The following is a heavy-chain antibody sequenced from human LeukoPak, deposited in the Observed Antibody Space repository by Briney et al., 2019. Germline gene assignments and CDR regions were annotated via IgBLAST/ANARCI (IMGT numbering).Heavy chain of an antibody. V-gene: IGHV4-34*01. CDR2: INHSGST. CDR3: ARGPDWNYTRPLFYFDY. Sequence: PSETLSLTCAVYGGSFSGYYWSWIRQPPGKGLEWIGEINHSGSTNYNPSLKSRVTISVDTSKNQFSLKLSSVTAADTAVYYCARGPDWNYTRPLFYFDYWGQGTLVTVSS. D-gene: IGHD1-7*01. J-gene: IGHJ4*02. CDR1: GGSFSGYY.